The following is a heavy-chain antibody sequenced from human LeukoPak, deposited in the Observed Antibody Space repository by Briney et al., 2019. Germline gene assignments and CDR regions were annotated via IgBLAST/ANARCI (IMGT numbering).Heavy chain of an antibody. CDR2: IYYSGST. Sequence: SETPSLTCTGSGGSISSYYWSWIRQPPGKGLEWIGYIYYSGSTNYNPSLKSRVTISVDTSKNQFSLKLRSVTAADTAVYYCARANLRGSYYDYWGQGTLVTVSS. D-gene: IGHD1-26*01. CDR3: ARANLRGSYYDY. V-gene: IGHV4-59*01. J-gene: IGHJ4*02. CDR1: GGSISSYY.